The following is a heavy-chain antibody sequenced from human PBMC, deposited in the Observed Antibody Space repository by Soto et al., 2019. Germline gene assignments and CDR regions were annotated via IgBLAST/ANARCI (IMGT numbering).Heavy chain of an antibody. CDR3: ARVTPGNNLYYFAGLDV. CDR1: GFTFGTYA. CDR2: ISYEGSNT. J-gene: IGHJ6*02. D-gene: IGHD3-22*01. V-gene: IGHV3-30-3*01. Sequence: QVHLVESGGGVVQPGRSLRLSCIASGFTFGTYAIHWVRQAPGKGLQWVALISYEGSNTYYADSVRGRFTISRDNSKNTVYLQMHSLRPEDAGVYYCARVTPGNNLYYFAGLDVWGQGTSVTVSS.